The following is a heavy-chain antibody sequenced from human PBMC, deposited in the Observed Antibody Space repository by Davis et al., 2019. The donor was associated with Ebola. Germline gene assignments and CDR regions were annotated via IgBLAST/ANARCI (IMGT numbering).Heavy chain of an antibody. V-gene: IGHV1-46*01. CDR2: INPSGGST. CDR3: AGQGELVDAFDI. CDR1: GYTFISSY. J-gene: IGHJ3*02. Sequence: ASSVKVSCKASGYTFISSYMHWVRQAPGQGLEWMGRINPSGGSTSYAQKFQGRVTMTRDTSTSTVYMELSSLRSENTAVYYGAGQGELVDAFDIWGQGTMVTVSS. D-gene: IGHD1-26*01.